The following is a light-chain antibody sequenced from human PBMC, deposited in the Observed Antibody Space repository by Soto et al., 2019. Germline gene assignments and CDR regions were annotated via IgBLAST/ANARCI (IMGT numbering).Light chain of an antibody. CDR1: QSISRY. J-gene: IGKJ3*01. CDR2: VAS. CDR3: QQSFSTPRGFT. V-gene: IGKV1-39*01. Sequence: DIQMTQSPSSLSASVGDRVTITCRASQSISRYLNWYQQKPGKAPNLLIYVASSLQSEVPSRFSGSGSGTDFTLTITSLQPEDFATYYCQQSFSTPRGFTFGPGTKVNI.